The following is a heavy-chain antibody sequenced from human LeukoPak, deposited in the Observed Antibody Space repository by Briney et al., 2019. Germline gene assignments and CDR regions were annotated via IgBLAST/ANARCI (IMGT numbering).Heavy chain of an antibody. D-gene: IGHD3-10*01. Sequence: QSGGSLRLSCAASGFTFSGSAMHWVRHASGKGLEWVGRIRSKANSYATAYAASVKGRFTISRDDSKNTAYLQMNSLKTEDTAVYYCTRQGGSGKSWDYYYYYYMDVWGKGTTVTVSS. CDR1: GFTFSGSA. V-gene: IGHV3-73*01. CDR2: IRSKANSYAT. J-gene: IGHJ6*03. CDR3: TRQGGSGKSWDYYYYYYMDV.